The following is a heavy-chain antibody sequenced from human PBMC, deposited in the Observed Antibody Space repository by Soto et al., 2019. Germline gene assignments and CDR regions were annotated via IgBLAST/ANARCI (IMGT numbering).Heavy chain of an antibody. CDR1: GFTFSSYA. CDR2: ISYDGSNK. J-gene: IGHJ4*02. D-gene: IGHD6-19*01. V-gene: IGHV3-30-3*01. Sequence: PGGSLRLSCAASGFTFSSYAMHWVRQAPGKGLEWVAVISYDGSNKYYADSVKGRFTISRDNSKNTLYLQMNSLRAEDTAVYYCASSSSGWDHFDYWGQGTLVTVSS. CDR3: ASSSSGWDHFDY.